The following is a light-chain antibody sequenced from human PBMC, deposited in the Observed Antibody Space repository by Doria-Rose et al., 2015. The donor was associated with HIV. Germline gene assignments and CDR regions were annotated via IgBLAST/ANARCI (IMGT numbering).Light chain of an antibody. CDR1: QSFSSTY. Sequence: TQSSGTLSLSPGERATLSCRASQSFSSTYLAWYQQKPDQAPSLLIYDGSTRATGIPDRFSASWSGTDFTLTINRLEPEDFALYYCHQYGTSWTFGQGTKVEI. CDR3: HQYGTSWT. V-gene: IGKV3-20*01. CDR2: DGS. J-gene: IGKJ1*01.